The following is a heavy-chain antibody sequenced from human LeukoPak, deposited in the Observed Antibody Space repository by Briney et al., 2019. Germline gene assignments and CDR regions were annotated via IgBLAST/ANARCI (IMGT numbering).Heavy chain of an antibody. CDR1: GYTFTSYG. J-gene: IGHJ4*02. CDR3: ARDGGFYCSGGSCYEGPARAFDY. D-gene: IGHD2-15*01. CDR2: ISAYNGNT. V-gene: IGHV1-18*01. Sequence: ASVKVSCKASGYTFTSYGISWVRQAPGQGLEWMGWISAYNGNTNYAQKPQGRVTMTTDTSTSTAYMELRSLRSDDTAVYYCARDGGFYCSGGSCYEGPARAFDYWGQGTLVTVSS.